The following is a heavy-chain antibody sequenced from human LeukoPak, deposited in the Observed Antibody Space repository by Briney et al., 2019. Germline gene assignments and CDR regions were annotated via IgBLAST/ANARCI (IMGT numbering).Heavy chain of an antibody. CDR1: GFTFSSYS. D-gene: IGHD6-19*01. Sequence: GGSLRLSCAASGFTFSSYSMNWVRQAPGKGLEWVSSISSSSSYIYYADSVKGRFTISRDNAKNSLYLQMNSLRAEDTAVYYCARVKGPKRSAGDYWGQGTLVTVSS. V-gene: IGHV3-21*01. CDR2: ISSSSSYI. J-gene: IGHJ4*02. CDR3: ARVKGPKRSAGDY.